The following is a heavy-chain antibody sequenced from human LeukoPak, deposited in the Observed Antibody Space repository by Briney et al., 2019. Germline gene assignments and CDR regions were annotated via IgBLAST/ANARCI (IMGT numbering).Heavy chain of an antibody. D-gene: IGHD3-10*01. CDR2: ISAYNGNT. CDR1: GYTFTSYY. Sequence: GASVKVSCKASGYTFTSYYMHWVRQAPGQGLEWMGWISAYNGNTNYAQKLQGRVTMTTDTSTSTAYMELRSLRSDDTAVYYCARELGYGSGRLAHKDPSNYNYYYGMDVWGQGTTVTVSS. J-gene: IGHJ6*02. CDR3: ARELGYGSGRLAHKDPSNYNYYYGMDV. V-gene: IGHV1-18*04.